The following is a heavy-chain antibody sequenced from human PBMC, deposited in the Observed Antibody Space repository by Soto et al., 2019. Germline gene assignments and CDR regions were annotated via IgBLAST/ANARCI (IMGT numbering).Heavy chain of an antibody. V-gene: IGHV1-69*12. Sequence: QVQLVQSGAEVKKPGSSVKVSCKASGGTFSSYAISWVRQAPGQGLEWMGGIIPIFGTANYAQKFQGRVTITADESTSTAYMELSRLRSEDTDVYYCARANGDSSLYYYYYGMDVWGQGTTVTVSS. CDR1: GGTFSSYA. CDR2: IIPIFGTA. CDR3: ARANGDSSLYYYYYGMDV. D-gene: IGHD4-17*01. J-gene: IGHJ6*02.